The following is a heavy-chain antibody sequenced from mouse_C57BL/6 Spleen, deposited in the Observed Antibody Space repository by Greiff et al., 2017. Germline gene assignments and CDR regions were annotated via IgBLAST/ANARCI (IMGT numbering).Heavy chain of an antibody. D-gene: IGHD1-1*01. Sequence: VQLQQSGAELVKPGASVKISCKASGYAFSSYWMNRVKQRPGKGLEWIGQIYPGDGDTNYNGKFKGKATLTADKSSSTAYMQLRSLTSEDSAVYFCARRDYGSSYGFAYWGQGTLVTVSA. J-gene: IGHJ3*01. V-gene: IGHV1-80*01. CDR2: IYPGDGDT. CDR3: ARRDYGSSYGFAY. CDR1: GYAFSSYW.